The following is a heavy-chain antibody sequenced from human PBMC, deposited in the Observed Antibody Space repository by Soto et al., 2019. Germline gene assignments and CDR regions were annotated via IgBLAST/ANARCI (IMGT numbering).Heavy chain of an antibody. Sequence: EVQLLESGGGLVQPGGSLRLSCAAAGFTFSIYAMSWVRQAPGKGQEWVSAISGSGGSTYYADSVKGRFTISRDNSKNTLYLQMNSLRADDTAVYYCAKATRGGAATLIRDYWGQGTLVTVSS. CDR3: AKATRGGAATLIRDY. CDR2: ISGSGGST. J-gene: IGHJ4*02. V-gene: IGHV3-23*01. CDR1: GFTFSIYA. D-gene: IGHD6-13*01.